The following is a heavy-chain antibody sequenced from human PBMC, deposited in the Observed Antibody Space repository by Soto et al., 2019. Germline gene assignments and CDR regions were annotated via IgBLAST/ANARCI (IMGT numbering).Heavy chain of an antibody. CDR3: AHTASTDFWSGWFDP. D-gene: IGHD3-3*01. J-gene: IGHJ5*02. V-gene: IGHV2-5*02. Sequence: GLDLEWLALIYWDDDKRYSPSLKSRLTITKDTSKNQVVLTMTNMDPVDTATYYCAHTASTDFWSGWFDPWGQGTLVTVSS. CDR2: IYWDDDK.